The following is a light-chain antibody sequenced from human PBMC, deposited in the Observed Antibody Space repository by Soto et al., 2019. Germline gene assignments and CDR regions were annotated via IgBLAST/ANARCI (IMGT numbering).Light chain of an antibody. Sequence: QSALTQPASMSGSPGQSITISCTGTSSDIGAYNYVSWYQQHPGKAPKLMIYDVSNRPSGVSNRFSGSKSGNTASLTISGLKAEDEADYYCSSYTRSSTYVFGTGTKVTVL. CDR1: SSDIGAYNY. J-gene: IGLJ1*01. CDR3: SSYTRSSTYV. V-gene: IGLV2-14*01. CDR2: DVS.